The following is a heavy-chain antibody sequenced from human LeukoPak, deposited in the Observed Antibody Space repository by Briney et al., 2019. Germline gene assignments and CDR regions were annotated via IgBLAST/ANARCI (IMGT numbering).Heavy chain of an antibody. J-gene: IGHJ4*02. V-gene: IGHV4-38-2*01. CDR3: ARQTHSSGYY. CDR2: IYHSGST. D-gene: IGHD3-22*01. Sequence: SETLSLTCAVSGYSISSGYYWGWIRPPPGKGLEWIGSIYHSGSTYYNPSLKSRVTISVDTSKNQFSLKLSSVTAADKAVYYCARQTHSSGYYWGQGNLVTVSS. CDR1: GYSISSGYY.